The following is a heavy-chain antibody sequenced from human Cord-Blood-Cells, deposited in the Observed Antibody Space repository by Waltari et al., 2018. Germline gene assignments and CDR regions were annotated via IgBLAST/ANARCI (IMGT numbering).Heavy chain of an antibody. D-gene: IGHD6-6*01. CDR1: GRTSCCYA. V-gene: IGHV1-69*12. J-gene: IGHJ4*02. Sequence: QAQLVPSGAAVKKPGSSARISGRASGRTSCCYANRWVRQTPGQGLEWMGGIIPILGTANYALKFQGRVTITADASSSTAYMELSSLRSEDTAVYYCAVDSIAAPFDYWGQGTLVTVSS. CDR3: AVDSIAAPFDY. CDR2: IIPILGTA.